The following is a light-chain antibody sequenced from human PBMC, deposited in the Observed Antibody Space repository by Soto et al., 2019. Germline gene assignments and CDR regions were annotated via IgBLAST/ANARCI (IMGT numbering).Light chain of an antibody. Sequence: QSVLTQPPSVSGAPGQRVTMSCTGSSSNIGAGYDVNWYQQLPGTAPKLLIYGNSNRPSGVPDRFSGSESGTSASLAITGFQAEDEADYYCQSYDTSLSGWVFGGGTKLTVL. CDR2: GNS. J-gene: IGLJ3*02. V-gene: IGLV1-40*01. CDR3: QSYDTSLSGWV. CDR1: SSNIGAGYD.